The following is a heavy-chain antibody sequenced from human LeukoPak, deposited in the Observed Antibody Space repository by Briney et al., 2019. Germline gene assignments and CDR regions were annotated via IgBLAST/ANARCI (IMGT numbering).Heavy chain of an antibody. CDR2: IRGSDGST. J-gene: IGHJ4*02. D-gene: IGHD4-17*01. CDR1: GFTFSTYA. V-gene: IGHV3-23*01. Sequence: GESLRLSCAASGFTFSTYALSWVRQAPGKGPEWVSGIRGSDGSTYYADSVKGRFAISRDNSKNTLYLQMNSLRAEDTAVYYCAKDVYGDYGGLDYWGQGTLVTVSS. CDR3: AKDVYGDYGGLDY.